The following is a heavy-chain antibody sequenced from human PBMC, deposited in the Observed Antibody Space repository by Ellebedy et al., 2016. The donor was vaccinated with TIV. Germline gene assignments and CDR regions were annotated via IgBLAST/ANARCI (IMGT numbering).Heavy chain of an antibody. J-gene: IGHJ4*02. V-gene: IGHV1-2*02. CDR2: INPHNGGT. CDR1: GYTFINSY. D-gene: IGHD1-26*01. CDR3: AKGLLRELLGFDS. Sequence: ASVKVSCKASGYTFINSYIHWVRQAPGQGLEWLGWINPHNGGTNYALNFRGRVTMTTDMSINTAYMELSTLTFDDTAIYYCAKGLLRELLGFDSWGPGTLVTVSS.